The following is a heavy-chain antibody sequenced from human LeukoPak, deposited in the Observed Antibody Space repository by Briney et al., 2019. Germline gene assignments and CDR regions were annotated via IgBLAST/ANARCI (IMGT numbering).Heavy chain of an antibody. D-gene: IGHD5-24*01. CDR1: GYTFTGYY. CDR2: INPNSGGT. V-gene: IGHV1-2*02. J-gene: IGHJ3*01. Sequence: ASVKVSCKASGYTFTGYYMHWVREAPGQGLQWMGWINPNSGGTTYAQKFQGRVTMTRDTSISTAYMELSSLRSEDTAIYYCARIRDGYNDAYDLWGQGTVVTVPS. CDR3: ARIRDGYNDAYDL.